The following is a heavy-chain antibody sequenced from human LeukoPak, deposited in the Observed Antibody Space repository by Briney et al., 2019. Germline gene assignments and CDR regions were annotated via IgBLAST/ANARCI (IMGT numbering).Heavy chain of an antibody. CDR1: GGSISGYY. Sequence: SETLSLTCTVSGGSISGYYWSWIRQPPGKTLEWIGYIYYTGRTNYYPSLKSRVTMSVDTSKNQFSLNLNSVTAADTAVYYCAKYFAASGESNLDYWGQGSLVTVSS. CDR2: IYYTGRT. D-gene: IGHD2-15*01. CDR3: AKYFAASGESNLDY. V-gene: IGHV4-59*03. J-gene: IGHJ4*02.